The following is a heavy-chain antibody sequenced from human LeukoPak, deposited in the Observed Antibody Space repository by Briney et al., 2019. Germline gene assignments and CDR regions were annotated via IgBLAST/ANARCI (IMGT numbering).Heavy chain of an antibody. CDR3: GRHRSGSGTYFIDY. CDR1: GFTFSDYA. D-gene: IGHD3-10*01. J-gene: IGHJ4*02. Sequence: AGGSLRLSCAASGFTFSDYAMSWVRQAPGKGLEWVSTVSNNGGTPDYADSVRGRFTISKDNSQNNLHLQLNSLRAEDTAVYYCGRHRSGSGTYFIDYWGQGTLVSVSS. CDR2: VSNNGGTP. V-gene: IGHV3-23*01.